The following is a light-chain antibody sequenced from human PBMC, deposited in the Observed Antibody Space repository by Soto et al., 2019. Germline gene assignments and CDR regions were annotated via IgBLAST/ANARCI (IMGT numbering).Light chain of an antibody. Sequence: QSVLTQPPSASGTPGQRVTVSCSGSSSNIGSQPVNWYQQLPGTAPKLLIYTNTLRPSGVTDRFYGSKSGTSASLAISGLQSEDEDDYYCAAWDDSLNGLVFGGGTKVTVL. CDR1: SSNIGSQP. V-gene: IGLV1-44*01. CDR3: AAWDDSLNGLV. J-gene: IGLJ2*01. CDR2: TNT.